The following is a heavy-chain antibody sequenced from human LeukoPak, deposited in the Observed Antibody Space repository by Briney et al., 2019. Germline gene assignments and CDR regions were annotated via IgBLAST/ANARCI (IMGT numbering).Heavy chain of an antibody. CDR2: ISGSGGST. D-gene: IGHD3-3*01. CDR1: GFTISSYA. J-gene: IGHJ6*03. V-gene: IGHV3-23*01. Sequence: GGSLRLSCAASGFTISSYAMSWVRQAPGKGLGWVSAISGSGGSTYYADSVKGRFTISRDNSKNTLYLQMNSLRAEDTAVYYCAKYYDFWSGYSVYYYYMDVWGKGTTVTVSS. CDR3: AKYYDFWSGYSVYYYYMDV.